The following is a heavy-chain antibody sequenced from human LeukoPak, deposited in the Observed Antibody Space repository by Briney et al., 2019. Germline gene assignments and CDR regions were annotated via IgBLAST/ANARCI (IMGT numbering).Heavy chain of an antibody. CDR1: GLTFGDHA. Sequence: GGSLRLSCTISGLTFGDHAMSWVRQAPGKGLEWVGFIRSKTYRGTAQYAPSVKGRFTISRDDSKSITYLQMNSLETEDTAVYFCSSVRDSSAHYHSGVDFWGQGTLVTVSS. CDR3: SSVRDSSAHYHSGVDF. D-gene: IGHD3-22*01. V-gene: IGHV3-49*04. CDR2: IRSKTYRGTA. J-gene: IGHJ4*02.